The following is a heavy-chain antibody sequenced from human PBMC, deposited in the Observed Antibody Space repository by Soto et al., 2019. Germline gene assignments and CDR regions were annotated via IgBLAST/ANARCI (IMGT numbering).Heavy chain of an antibody. J-gene: IGHJ4*02. V-gene: IGHV3-21*01. CDR2: ISKSSGYI. CDR3: ARDGSLSIAILTWYFAD. CDR1: GFTYGAYT. Sequence: EVQLVESGGGLVKPGGSLRLSCAASGFTYGAYTMHWVRQAPGKGLEWVASISKSSGYIYYADSVKGRFTISRDNAKNSLHLQMNSLRAEDTAVYYCARDGSLSIAILTWYFADWGQGTLVTVSS. D-gene: IGHD6-6*01.